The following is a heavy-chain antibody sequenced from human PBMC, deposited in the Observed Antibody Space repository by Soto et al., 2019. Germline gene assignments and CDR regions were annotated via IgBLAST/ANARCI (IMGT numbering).Heavy chain of an antibody. CDR1: AGTFSSYA. D-gene: IGHD6-19*01. CDR3: ASSKDPGIAVALI. V-gene: IGHV1-69*06. Sequence: SVQVTFKTSAGTFSSYAIIWLRQAPGQGLEWMGGIIPIFGTANYAQKFQGRVTITADKSTSTAYMELSSLRSDDTAVYYCASSKDPGIAVALIWGQGTLVTVSS. CDR2: IIPIFGTA. J-gene: IGHJ4*01.